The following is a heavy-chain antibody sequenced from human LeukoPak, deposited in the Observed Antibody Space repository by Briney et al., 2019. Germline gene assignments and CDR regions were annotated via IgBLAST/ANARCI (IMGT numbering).Heavy chain of an antibody. Sequence: GGSLRLSCAASGFTFNIFWMSCVRQAPGKGLEWVANIKEDGGEKNYVDSVKGRSTISRDNAENSLYLQMNSLRAEDTAVYYCARDAHLSYASGFDYWGQGILVTVSS. D-gene: IGHD3-10*01. J-gene: IGHJ4*02. CDR3: ARDAHLSYASGFDY. CDR1: GFTFNIFW. V-gene: IGHV3-7*01. CDR2: IKEDGGEK.